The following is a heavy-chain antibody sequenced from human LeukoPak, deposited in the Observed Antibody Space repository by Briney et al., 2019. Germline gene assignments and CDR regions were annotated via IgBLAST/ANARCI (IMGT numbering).Heavy chain of an antibody. J-gene: IGHJ6*02. CDR2: ISTGGGST. CDR3: AKARAAVVTEYFYGMDV. Sequence: GGSLRLSCAASGFTFSSYGMSWVRQAPGKGLEWVSSISTGGGSTYYADSVKGRFTIPRDNSKNTLYLQKNSLRAEDTAVYYCAKARAAVVTEYFYGMDVWGQGTTVTVSS. V-gene: IGHV3-23*01. D-gene: IGHD5-18*01. CDR1: GFTFSSYG.